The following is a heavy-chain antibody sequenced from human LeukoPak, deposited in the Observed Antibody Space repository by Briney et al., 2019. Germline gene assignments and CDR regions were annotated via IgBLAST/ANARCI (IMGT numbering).Heavy chain of an antibody. CDR2: INPNSGGT. J-gene: IGHJ6*02. CDR1: GYTFTGYY. Sequence: GASVKVSCKASGYTFTGYYMHWVRQAPGQGLEWMGWINPNSGGTNCAQKFQGRVTMTRDTSISTAYMELSRLRSDDTAVYYCAREDIVVVPAAIGVNYYYYGMDVWGQGTTVTVSS. CDR3: AREDIVVVPAAIGVNYYYYGMDV. V-gene: IGHV1-2*02. D-gene: IGHD2-2*02.